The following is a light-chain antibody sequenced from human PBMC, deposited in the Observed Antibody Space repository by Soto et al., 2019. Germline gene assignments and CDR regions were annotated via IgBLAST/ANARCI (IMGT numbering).Light chain of an antibody. J-gene: IGLJ3*02. CDR1: SSDVGGFDF. CDR3: NSYTTSNTWV. V-gene: IGLV2-14*01. CDR2: DVT. Sequence: QSALTQPASVSGSPGQSITISCTGTSSDVGGFDFVSWYQQHPGKAPQLMIYDVTNRPSGVSTRFSGSKSGNTASLTISGLQAEDEADYYCNSYTTSNTWVFGGGTKLTVL.